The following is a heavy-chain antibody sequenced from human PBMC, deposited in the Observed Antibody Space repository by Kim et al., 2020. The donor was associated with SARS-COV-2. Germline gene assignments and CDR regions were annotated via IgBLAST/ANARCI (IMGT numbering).Heavy chain of an antibody. CDR2: TYYRSKWYN. CDR3: ARDGDWNDVSDYYYYYGMDV. V-gene: IGHV6-1*01. J-gene: IGHJ6*02. D-gene: IGHD1-1*01. CDR1: GDSVSSNSAA. Sequence: SQTLSLTCAISGDSVSSNSAAWNWIRQSPSRGLEWLGRTYYRSKWYNDYAVSVKSRITINPDTSKNQFSLQLNSVTPEDTAVYYCARDGDWNDVSDYYYYYGMDVWGQGTTVTVSS.